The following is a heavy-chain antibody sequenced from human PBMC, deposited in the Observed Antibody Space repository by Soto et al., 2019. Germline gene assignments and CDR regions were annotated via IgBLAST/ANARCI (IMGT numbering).Heavy chain of an antibody. Sequence: SETLSLTCTASGGSITSSSHFWGWVRQPPGKGLEWIGTIYFTGNTYYTPSLKSRLTMSIDTSKNEFSLRLNSVTAADTAVYYCAGQSFTIAAASYGRSDWFDPWGPGTLVTVSS. CDR3: AGQSFTIAAASYGRSDWFDP. J-gene: IGHJ5*02. CDR2: IYFTGNT. V-gene: IGHV4-39*01. CDR1: GGSITSSSHF. D-gene: IGHD6-25*01.